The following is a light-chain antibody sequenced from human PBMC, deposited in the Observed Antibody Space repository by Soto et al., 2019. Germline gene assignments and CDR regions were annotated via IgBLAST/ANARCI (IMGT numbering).Light chain of an antibody. CDR2: DVS. CDR3: SSYSNSTTRV. Sequence: QPVLTQPASVSGSPGQSITISCTGTSSDVGGYNYVSWYQQHPGKAPKLMIYDVSYRPSGVSNRFSGSKSGDTASLTISGLQAEDEADYYCSSYSNSTTRVFGGGTKLTVL. V-gene: IGLV2-14*03. J-gene: IGLJ2*01. CDR1: SSDVGGYNY.